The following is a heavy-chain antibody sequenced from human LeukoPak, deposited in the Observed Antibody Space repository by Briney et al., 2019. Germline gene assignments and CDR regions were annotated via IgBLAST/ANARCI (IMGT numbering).Heavy chain of an antibody. CDR1: GYTFTGYY. V-gene: IGHV1-2*06. Sequence: ASVKVSCKAFGYTFTGYYMHWVRQAPGQGLEWMGRINPNSGGTNYAQKFQGRVTMTRDTSISTAYMGLSRLRSDGTAVYYCARDSGSGWYDYWGQGTLVTVSS. D-gene: IGHD6-19*01. J-gene: IGHJ4*02. CDR3: ARDSGSGWYDY. CDR2: INPNSGGT.